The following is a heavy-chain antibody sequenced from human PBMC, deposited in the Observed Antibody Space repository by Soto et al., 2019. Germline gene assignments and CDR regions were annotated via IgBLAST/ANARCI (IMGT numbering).Heavy chain of an antibody. J-gene: IGHJ4*02. CDR2: IDPSDSQT. CDR3: ARQIYDSDTGPNFQYYFDS. Sequence: ESLKISCKGSGYSFVGYWLTWVRQKPGTGLEWMGRIDPSDSQTYYSPSFRGHVTISATKSITTVFLQWSSLRASDTAMYYCARQIYDSDTGPNFQYYFDSWGQGTPVTVSS. CDR1: GYSFVGYW. V-gene: IGHV5-10-1*01. D-gene: IGHD3-22*01.